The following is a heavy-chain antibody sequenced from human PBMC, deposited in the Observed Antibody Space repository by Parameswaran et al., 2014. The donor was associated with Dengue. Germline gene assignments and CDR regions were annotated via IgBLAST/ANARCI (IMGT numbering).Heavy chain of an antibody. D-gene: IGHD3-10*01. CDR2: MYNMGTT. Sequence: PGKGLEWIGYMYNMGTTNYNPPSKSRVTMSIDTSKNQFNLKLSSVTAADSAFYYCARVVQLWPSYYFDFWGQGALVTVSS. V-gene: IGHV4-59*13. J-gene: IGHJ4*02. CDR3: ARVVQLWPSYYFDF.